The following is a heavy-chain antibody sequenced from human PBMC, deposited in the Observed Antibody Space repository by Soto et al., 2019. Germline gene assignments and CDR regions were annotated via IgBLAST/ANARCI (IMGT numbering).Heavy chain of an antibody. J-gene: IGHJ6*02. CDR2: ISYDGSNK. CDR1: GFTLSSYA. CDR3: ARTGLLHGMDV. D-gene: IGHD2-15*01. Sequence: QVQLVESGGGVVQPGRSLRLSCAASGFTLSSYAMHWVRQAPGKGLEWVAIISYDGSNKYYADSVKGRFTISRDNSKNTLYLQMNSLRAEDTAVFYCARTGLLHGMDVWGQGTTVTVSS. V-gene: IGHV3-30-3*01.